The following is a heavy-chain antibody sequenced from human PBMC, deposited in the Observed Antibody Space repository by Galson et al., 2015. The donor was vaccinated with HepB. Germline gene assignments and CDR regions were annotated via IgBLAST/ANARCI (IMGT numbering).Heavy chain of an antibody. Sequence: SVKVSCKASGYTFTTYDIHWVRQATGQGPEWMGWINPDSGNTGYAQKFQGRVTMTRNISIRTAYMELSSLRSEDTAVYYCARDGKWLAPEWGQGTLVTVSS. CDR2: INPDSGNT. J-gene: IGHJ4*02. CDR1: GYTFTTYD. V-gene: IGHV1-8*01. CDR3: ARDGKWLAPE. D-gene: IGHD6-19*01.